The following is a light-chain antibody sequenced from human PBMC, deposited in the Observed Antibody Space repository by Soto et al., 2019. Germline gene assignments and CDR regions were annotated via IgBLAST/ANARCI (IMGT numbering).Light chain of an antibody. CDR2: EVS. V-gene: IGLV2-8*01. CDR3: SSYAGSTVV. CDR1: SSDVGGYNY. J-gene: IGLJ2*01. Sequence: QSVLTQPPSASGSPGQSVTISCTGTSSDVGGYNYVSWYQQHPGKAPKLMIYEVSKRPSGVPDRFSGSKSGNTASLTVSCLQAEDEADYYCSSYAGSTVVFGGGTKLTVL.